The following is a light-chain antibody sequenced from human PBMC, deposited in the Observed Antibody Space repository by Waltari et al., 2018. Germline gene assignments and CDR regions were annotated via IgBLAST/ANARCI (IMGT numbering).Light chain of an antibody. CDR1: QSVGRS. CDR3: QHYVRLPVT. CDR2: GAS. J-gene: IGKJ1*01. Sequence: EIVLTQSPGTLSLSPGERDTLSCRASQSVGRSLTWYQQKPGQAPRLLIYGASIRATGIPDRFSGGGSGTDFSLTISRLEPEDFAAYHCQHYVRLPVTFGQGTKVEIK. V-gene: IGKV3-20*01.